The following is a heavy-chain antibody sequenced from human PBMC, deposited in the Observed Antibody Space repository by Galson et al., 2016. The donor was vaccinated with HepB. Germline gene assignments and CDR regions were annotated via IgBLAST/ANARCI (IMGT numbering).Heavy chain of an antibody. CDR3: ARGGIGEDGLDY. CDR1: GFALRSYA. V-gene: IGHV3-23*01. Sequence: SLRLSCAASGFALRSYAMTWVRQAPGKGLEWVSSIGVGGDKYHAASVRGRFTISRDNSKNTLYMQMNSLTAKDTAVYFCARGGIGEDGLDYWGPGTLVTVSS. D-gene: IGHD6-13*01. CDR2: IGVGGDK. J-gene: IGHJ4*02.